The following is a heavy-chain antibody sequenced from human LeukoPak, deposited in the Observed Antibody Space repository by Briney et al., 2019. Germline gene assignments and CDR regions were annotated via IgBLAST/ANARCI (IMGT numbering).Heavy chain of an antibody. CDR2: TYYRSKWYN. CDR1: GYSVSSNSAA. D-gene: IGHD3-22*01. V-gene: IGHV6-1*01. J-gene: IGHJ3*02. Sequence: QTLSLTCAISGYSVSSNSAAWNWITQSPSRGLEWLGRTYYRSKWYNDYAVSVRSRITINPDTSKSQFSLQLKSVTPEDTAVYYCARVGTYYYDGSAYYDAFDIWGQGTMVTVSS. CDR3: ARVGTYYYDGSAYYDAFDI.